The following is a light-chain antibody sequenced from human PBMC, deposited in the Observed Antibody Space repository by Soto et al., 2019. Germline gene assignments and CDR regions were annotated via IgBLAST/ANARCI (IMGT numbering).Light chain of an antibody. J-gene: IGLJ1*01. CDR3: TSYTSIYTYV. Sequence: QSVLTQPASVSASPGQSITISCTGTSSDVGGYNCVAWYQQHPDKAPKLLIYDVTNRPSGVSIRFSGSKSGDTASLTISGLLPEDEADYYCTSYTSIYTYVFGTGTKVTVL. CDR1: SSDVGGYNC. V-gene: IGLV2-14*01. CDR2: DVT.